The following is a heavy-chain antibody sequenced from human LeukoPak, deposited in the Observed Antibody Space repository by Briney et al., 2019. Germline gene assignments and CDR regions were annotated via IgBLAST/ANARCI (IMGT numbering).Heavy chain of an antibody. Sequence: SVKVSCKASGGTFSSYAISWVRQAPGQGLEWMGRIIPILGIANYAQKFQGRVTITADKSTSTAYMELSSLRSEDTAVYYCASLVGLGYYGSGSPYYYGMDVWGQGTTVTVSS. J-gene: IGHJ6*02. V-gene: IGHV1-69*04. D-gene: IGHD3-10*01. CDR3: ASLVGLGYYGSGSPYYYGMDV. CDR1: GGTFSSYA. CDR2: IIPILGIA.